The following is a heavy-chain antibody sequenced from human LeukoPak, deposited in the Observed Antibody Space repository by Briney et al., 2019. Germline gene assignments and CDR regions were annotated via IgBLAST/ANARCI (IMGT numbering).Heavy chain of an antibody. Sequence: PSETLSLTCTVSGGSISSYYWSWIRQPPGKGLERIGYIYYSGSTNYNPSLKSRVTISVDTSKNQFSLKLSSVTAADTAVYYCAREGCSSTSCYLTDAFDIWGQGTMVTVSS. CDR3: AREGCSSTSCYLTDAFDI. V-gene: IGHV4-59*01. J-gene: IGHJ3*02. CDR1: GGSISSYY. CDR2: IYYSGST. D-gene: IGHD2-2*01.